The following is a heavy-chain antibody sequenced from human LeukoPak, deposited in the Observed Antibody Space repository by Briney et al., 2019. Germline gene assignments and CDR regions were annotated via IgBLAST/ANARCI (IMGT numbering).Heavy chain of an antibody. D-gene: IGHD2-15*01. Sequence: ASVKVSCKVSGYTLTELSMHWVRQAPGKGLEWMGGFDPEDGETIYAQKFQGRVTMTEDTSTDTAYMELSSLRSEDTAVYYCATARRTKKYCSGGSCYERSGNWFDPWGQGTLVTVSS. J-gene: IGHJ5*02. V-gene: IGHV1-24*01. CDR1: GYTLTELS. CDR3: ATARRTKKYCSGGSCYERSGNWFDP. CDR2: FDPEDGET.